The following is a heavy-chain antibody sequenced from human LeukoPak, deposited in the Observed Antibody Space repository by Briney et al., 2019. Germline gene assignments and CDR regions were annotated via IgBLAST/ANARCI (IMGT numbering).Heavy chain of an antibody. V-gene: IGHV1-24*01. Sequence: ASVKVSCKVSGYTLTELSMHWVRQAPGKGLEWMGGFDPEDGETIYAQKFQGRVTMTRDTSTSTVYMELSSLRSEDTAVYYCARGNTIFGVVRSAFDIWGQGTMVTVSS. CDR1: GYTLTELS. D-gene: IGHD3-3*01. CDR2: FDPEDGET. J-gene: IGHJ3*02. CDR3: ARGNTIFGVVRSAFDI.